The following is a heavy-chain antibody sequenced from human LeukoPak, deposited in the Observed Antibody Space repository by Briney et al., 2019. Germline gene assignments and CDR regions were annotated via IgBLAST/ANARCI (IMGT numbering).Heavy chain of an antibody. CDR3: AAEPFGTYYGFDY. CDR2: IVVGSGNT. CDR1: GFTFTSSA. V-gene: IGHV1-58*01. D-gene: IGHD1-26*01. J-gene: IGHJ4*02. Sequence: GTSVKVSCKASGFTFTSSAVQWVRQARGRRLEWIGWIVVGSGNTNYAQKFQERVTITRDMSTSSAYMELSSLSSEDTAVYYCAAEPFGTYYGFDYWGQGTLVTVSS.